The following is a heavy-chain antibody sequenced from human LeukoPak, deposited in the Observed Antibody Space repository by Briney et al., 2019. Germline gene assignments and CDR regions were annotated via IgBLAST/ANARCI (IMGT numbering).Heavy chain of an antibody. CDR2: IWSDGSNR. V-gene: IGHV3-33*06. J-gene: IGHJ3*02. CDR1: GFTFSTYG. Sequence: PGGSLRLSCAASGFTFSTYGMHWVRQAPGKGLEWVAVIWSDGSNRFYADSVKGRFTFSRDNSKNTLSLQMNSLRAEDTAVYYCVKERSPFDAFGIWGQGTMVTVSS. CDR3: VKERSPFDAFGI.